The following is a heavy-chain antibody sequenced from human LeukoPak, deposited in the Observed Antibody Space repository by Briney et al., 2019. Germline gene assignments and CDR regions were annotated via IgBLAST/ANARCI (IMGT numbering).Heavy chain of an antibody. D-gene: IGHD3-22*01. J-gene: IGHJ4*02. Sequence: PSETLSLTCAVYCGSFSVYYWSWIRQPPGKGLEWIGEINHSGSTNYNPSLKSRVTISVDTSKNQFSLKLSSVTAADTAVYYCARGVRKSSGYYPGYYFDYWGQGTLVTVSS. CDR2: INHSGST. CDR1: CGSFSVYY. V-gene: IGHV4-34*01. CDR3: ARGVRKSSGYYPGYYFDY.